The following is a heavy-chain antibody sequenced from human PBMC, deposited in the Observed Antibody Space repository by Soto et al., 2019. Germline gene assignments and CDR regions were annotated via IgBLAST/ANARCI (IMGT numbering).Heavy chain of an antibody. D-gene: IGHD6-13*01. CDR3: ARGRGAAADYFDF. Sequence: QVQLVESGGGLVKPGGSLRLSCAVSGFTFSDYYMTWIRQAPGKGLEWVSYISSSTSHTNYAASVKGRFTISRDNAKNSLFLQMTSLRAEDTAVYYCARGRGAAADYFDFWGQGTLVTVSS. J-gene: IGHJ4*02. CDR2: ISSSTSHT. V-gene: IGHV3-11*05. CDR1: GFTFSDYY.